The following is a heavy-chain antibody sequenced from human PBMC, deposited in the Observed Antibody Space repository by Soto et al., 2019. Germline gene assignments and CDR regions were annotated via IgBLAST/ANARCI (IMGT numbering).Heavy chain of an antibody. J-gene: IGHJ5*01. D-gene: IGHD6-19*01. V-gene: IGHV3-21*01. CDR2: ITTGNDYI. CDR3: ARDSYSSLFDS. Sequence: GGSLRLSCVGSGFTLSSFSMSWVRQTPGKGLEWVSSITTGNDYISYADSVKGRFTISRDNAKNSLFLRMNSLRADDMALYFCARDSYSSLFDSWGQGTLVTVSS. CDR1: GFTLSSFS.